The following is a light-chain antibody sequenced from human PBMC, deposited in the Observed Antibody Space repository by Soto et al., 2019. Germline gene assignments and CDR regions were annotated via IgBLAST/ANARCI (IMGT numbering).Light chain of an antibody. J-gene: IGLJ1*01. Sequence: QSALTQPRSVSGSXXXSXTXSCTGTSSDVGGYNYVSWYEQHPVKAPKLMIYDVTKRPSGVPDRFSGSKSGNTASLTISGLQAEDEADYYCCSYAGSYTWVFGTGTKLTVL. CDR3: CSYAGSYTWV. CDR1: SSDVGGYNY. CDR2: DVT. V-gene: IGLV2-11*01.